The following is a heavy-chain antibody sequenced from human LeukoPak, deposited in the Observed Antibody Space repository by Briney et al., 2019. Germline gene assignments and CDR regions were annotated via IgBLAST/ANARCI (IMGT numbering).Heavy chain of an antibody. CDR2: IYYSGST. CDR1: GGSISSYY. Sequence: SETLSLTCTVSGGSISSYYWSWIRQPPGKGLEWIGYIYYSGSTNYNPSLKSRVTISVDTSKNQFSLKLSSVTAADTAVYYCARLTYYYDRGGFDYWGQGTLVTVSS. D-gene: IGHD3-22*01. J-gene: IGHJ4*02. CDR3: ARLTYYYDRGGFDY. V-gene: IGHV4-59*08.